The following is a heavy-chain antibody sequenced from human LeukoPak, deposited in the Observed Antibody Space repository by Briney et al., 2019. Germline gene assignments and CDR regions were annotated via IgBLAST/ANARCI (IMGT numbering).Heavy chain of an antibody. CDR1: GFIVAAYY. V-gene: IGHV1-2*02. J-gene: IGHJ4*02. D-gene: IGHD1-26*01. Sequence: ASLKVSCKASGFIVAAYYIHWVRLAPGQGLEWMGWINPNTGDPNYAQKFQGRISMTWDVSLSTAYLELTRVTSDDSAIYYCARDRNGQSTGAGDYWGQGTLGTVPS. CDR3: ARDRNGQSTGAGDY. CDR2: INPNTGDP.